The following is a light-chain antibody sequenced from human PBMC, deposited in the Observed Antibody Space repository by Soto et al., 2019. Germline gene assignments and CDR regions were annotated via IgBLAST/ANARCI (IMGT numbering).Light chain of an antibody. Sequence: EIVMTQSPATLSVSPGERATLSCRASHRVNTYLAWYQQRPGQAPRLLIYDASTRATGIPARFSGSGPGTEFTLTISSLQSEDFAVYYCQQYNNWPPWTFGQGTKVDIK. CDR2: DAS. CDR3: QQYNNWPPWT. CDR1: HRVNTY. V-gene: IGKV3-15*01. J-gene: IGKJ1*01.